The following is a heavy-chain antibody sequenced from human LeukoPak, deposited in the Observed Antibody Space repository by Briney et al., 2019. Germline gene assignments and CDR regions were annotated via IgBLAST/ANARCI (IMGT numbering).Heavy chain of an antibody. CDR1: GFTFSRYW. J-gene: IGHJ4*01. V-gene: IGHV3-74*03. CDR2: ISPDGSTT. CDR3: ARDRQYQLILYWFDY. D-gene: IGHD2-2*01. Sequence: GGSLRLSCAASGFTFSRYWMHWVRQAPGKGLMWVSRISPDGSTTLYADSVKGRFSISRDNSRNTLYLQMNSLRAEDTAVYYCARDRQYQLILYWFDYWGHGTLVTVSS.